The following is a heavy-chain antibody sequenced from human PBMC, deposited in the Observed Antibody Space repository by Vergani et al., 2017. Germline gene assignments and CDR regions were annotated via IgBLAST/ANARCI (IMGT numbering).Heavy chain of an antibody. V-gene: IGHV4-34*01. J-gene: IGHJ4*02. CDR3: ARMGRGYDSSGYLY. Sequence: QVQLQQWGAGLLKPSETLSLTCAVYGGSFSGYYWSWIRQPPGKGLEWIGEINHSGSTNYNPSLKSRVTISVDTSKNQFSLTLSSVTAADTAVYYCARMGRGYDSSGYLYWGQGTLVTVSS. CDR1: GGSFSGYY. D-gene: IGHD3-22*01. CDR2: INHSGST.